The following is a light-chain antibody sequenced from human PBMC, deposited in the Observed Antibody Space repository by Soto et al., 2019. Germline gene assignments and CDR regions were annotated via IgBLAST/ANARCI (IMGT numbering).Light chain of an antibody. Sequence: EKVMTQSPAALSVSPGERATLSCRASQSVNSDLAWYQQKTGQAPRLLLYGASTRATGIPARFSGSASGTEFTLTVSSLHSEDSVVYYCQQYNDWPLTLGGGTKVEVK. V-gene: IGKV3-15*01. J-gene: IGKJ4*01. CDR2: GAS. CDR1: QSVNSD. CDR3: QQYNDWPLT.